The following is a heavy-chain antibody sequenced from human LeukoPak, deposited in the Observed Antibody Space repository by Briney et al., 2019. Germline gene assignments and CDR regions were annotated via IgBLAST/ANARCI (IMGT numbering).Heavy chain of an antibody. Sequence: APVTVSFTASGGTFTIYAISWVRQAPGQGLEWMGWISTYSGNTNYAQNLQGRVTITTDTSTSTAYMELRSLRSDDTAVYYCARGSYYVYWGQGTLVTVSS. D-gene: IGHD1-26*01. J-gene: IGHJ4*02. CDR1: GGTFTIYA. CDR3: ARGSYYVY. CDR2: ISTYSGNT. V-gene: IGHV1-18*01.